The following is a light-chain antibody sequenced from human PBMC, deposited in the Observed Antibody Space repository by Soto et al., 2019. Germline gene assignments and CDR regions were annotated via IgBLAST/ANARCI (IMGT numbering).Light chain of an antibody. V-gene: IGKV1D-16*01. CDR1: QDINSW. J-gene: IGKJ4*01. CDR2: AAS. Sequence: DVQMTQSPSSLSVSVGDRVTITCRASQDINSWLAWYQQKPGQAPKSLIYAASSLQTGVPSRFSGSESGTDFTLTISSLQPEDSATYYCQQYNVYPLTFGGGTKVEIK. CDR3: QQYNVYPLT.